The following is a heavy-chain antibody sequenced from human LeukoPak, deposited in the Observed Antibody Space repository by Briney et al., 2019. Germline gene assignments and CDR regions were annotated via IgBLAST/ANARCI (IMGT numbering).Heavy chain of an antibody. CDR3: ARGSYFYDILTGYRYLFDY. CDR2: INHSGST. CDR1: GGSFSGYY. V-gene: IGHV4-34*01. D-gene: IGHD3-9*01. Sequence: PSETLSLTCAVYGGSFSGYYWSWIRQPPGKGLEWIGEINHSGSTNYNPSLKRRVTISVDTYSNQFSLKLSSVTAADTAVYYCARGSYFYDILTGYRYLFDYWGQGTLVTVSS. J-gene: IGHJ4*02.